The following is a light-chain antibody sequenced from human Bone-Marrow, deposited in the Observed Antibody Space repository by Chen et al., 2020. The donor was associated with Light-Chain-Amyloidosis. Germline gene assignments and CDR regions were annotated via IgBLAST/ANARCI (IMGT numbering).Light chain of an antibody. CDR2: RDT. CDR3: QSADSSGTYEVI. Sequence: SYELTQPPPVSVSPGQTARITCSGEDSPTKKAYWYQQQPGQAPVLVIHRDTERPSGISERFSGSSAGTTATLTISGVQAEDEADYHCQSADSSGTYEVIFGGGTKLTVL. J-gene: IGLJ2*01. V-gene: IGLV3-25*03. CDR1: DSPTKK.